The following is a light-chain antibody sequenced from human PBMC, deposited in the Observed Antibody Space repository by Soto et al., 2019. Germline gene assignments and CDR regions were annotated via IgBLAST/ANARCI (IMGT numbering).Light chain of an antibody. V-gene: IGLV2-14*01. CDR3: SSYTSSSTPPV. CDR1: SSDVGGYNY. Sequence: QSALTQPASVSGSPGQSITISCTGTSSDVGGYNYVSWYQQHPGKAPKLMIYEVSNRPSGVSNRFSGSKSGNTASLTISGLQAEDEADYYCSSYTSSSTPPVFGTGTKVTGL. J-gene: IGLJ1*01. CDR2: EVS.